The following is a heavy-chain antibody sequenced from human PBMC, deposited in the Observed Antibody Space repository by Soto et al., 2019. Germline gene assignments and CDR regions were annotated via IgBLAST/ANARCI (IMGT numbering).Heavy chain of an antibody. Sequence: SETLSLTXNVSGGSVNNGAYSWSWIRQPPGKGLEWIGYIFHTGSAYYNPSLKSRVILSVDRSKNQFSLRLTSVTAEDTAVYYCAKHDIVVVPAAILNGGTYNWFDPWGQGTLVTVSS. CDR1: GGSVNNGAYS. J-gene: IGHJ5*02. CDR3: AKHDIVVVPAAILNGGTYNWFDP. D-gene: IGHD2-2*01. CDR2: IFHTGSA. V-gene: IGHV4-30-2*01.